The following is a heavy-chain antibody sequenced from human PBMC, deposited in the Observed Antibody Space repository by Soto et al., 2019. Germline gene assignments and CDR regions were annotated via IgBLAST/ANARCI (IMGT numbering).Heavy chain of an antibody. J-gene: IGHJ6*02. D-gene: IGHD2-2*01. CDR2: IIPILGIA. CDR1: GGSFSSYA. CDR3: ARKVSRIVVGGMDV. V-gene: IGHV1-69*10. Sequence: GASVKVSCKAPGGSFSSYAISWVRQAPGQGLEWMGGIIPILGIANYAQKFQGRVTITADKSTSTAYMELSSLRSEDTAVYYCARKVSRIVVGGMDVWGQGTTVPVSS.